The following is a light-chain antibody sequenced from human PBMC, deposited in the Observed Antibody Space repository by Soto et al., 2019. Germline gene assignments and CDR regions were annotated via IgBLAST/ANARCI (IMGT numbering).Light chain of an antibody. J-gene: IGKJ5*01. CDR2: AAS. CDR1: QSISSY. Sequence: DIQMTQSPSSLSASVGDRVTITCRASQSISSYLNWYQQKPGKAPKLLIYAASSLQSGVPSRFSGSGSETDFTLTISILQPEDFATYYCQQSDSTPITFGQGTRLEIK. CDR3: QQSDSTPIT. V-gene: IGKV1-39*01.